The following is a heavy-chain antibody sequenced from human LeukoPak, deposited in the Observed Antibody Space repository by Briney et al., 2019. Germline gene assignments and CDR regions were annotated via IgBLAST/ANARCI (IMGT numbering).Heavy chain of an antibody. V-gene: IGHV4-34*01. J-gene: IGHJ4*02. Sequence: PSETPSLTCAVYGGSFSGYYWSWIRQPPGKGLEWIGEINHSGSTNYNPSLKSRVTISVDTSKNQFSLKLSSVTAADTAVYYCARGTYCSSTSCCPFDYWGQGTLVTVSS. CDR1: GGSFSGYY. D-gene: IGHD2-2*01. CDR2: INHSGST. CDR3: ARGTYCSSTSCCPFDY.